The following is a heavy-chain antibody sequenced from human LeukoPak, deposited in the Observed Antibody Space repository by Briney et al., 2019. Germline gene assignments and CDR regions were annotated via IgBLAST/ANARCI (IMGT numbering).Heavy chain of an antibody. Sequence: SETLSLTCTVSGGSISSYYWSWIRQPPGKGLEWIGYIYTSGSTNYNPSLKSRVTISVETSKNQFSLKLSSVTAADTAVYYWARTPSSSRYFWFDPWGQGTLVTVSS. CDR1: GGSISSYY. J-gene: IGHJ5*02. CDR3: ARTPSSSRYFWFDP. D-gene: IGHD6-13*01. CDR2: IYTSGST. V-gene: IGHV4-4*09.